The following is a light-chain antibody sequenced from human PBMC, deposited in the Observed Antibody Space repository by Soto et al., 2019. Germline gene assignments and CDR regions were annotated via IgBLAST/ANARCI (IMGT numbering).Light chain of an antibody. CDR1: QSLLHSDGYNY. V-gene: IGKV2-28*01. J-gene: IGKJ1*01. Sequence: DILMTQSPLSLPVTPGEPASISFRSSQSLLHSDGYNYLDWYLQKPGQSPQLLICLGSNRASGVPDRFSGSGSGTDFTLTISRVEDEDFGVYYCMQALQTPWTFGQGTKVDI. CDR3: MQALQTPWT. CDR2: LGS.